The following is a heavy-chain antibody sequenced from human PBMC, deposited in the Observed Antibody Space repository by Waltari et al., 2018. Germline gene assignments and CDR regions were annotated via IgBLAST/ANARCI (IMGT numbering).Heavy chain of an antibody. J-gene: IGHJ4*02. CDR1: GGSFSGYY. V-gene: IGHV4-34*01. CDR2: INHSGST. CDR3: AGSRSGYDYPFDY. D-gene: IGHD5-12*01. Sequence: QVQLQQWGAGLLKPSETLSLTCAVYGGSFSGYYWSWIRPPPGTGLEWIGEINHSGSTNYNPSLKSRVTISVDTSKNQFSLKLSSVTAADTAVYYCAGSRSGYDYPFDYWGQGTLVTVSS.